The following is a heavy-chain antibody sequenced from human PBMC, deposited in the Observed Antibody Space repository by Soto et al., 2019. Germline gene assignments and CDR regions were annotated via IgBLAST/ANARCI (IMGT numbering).Heavy chain of an antibody. CDR1: GFTFSSYG. V-gene: IGHV3-64D*06. CDR2: IRSDGDST. CDR3: VASGTFRLPIFDH. Sequence: GGSLRLSCAASGFTFSSYGMHWVRQAPGKGLEYVSGIRSDGDSTHYADSVKGRFTISRDNSKNTLYLQMDSLRIDDTAEYFCVASGTFRLPIFDHWGQGALVTVSS. D-gene: IGHD3-9*01. J-gene: IGHJ4*02.